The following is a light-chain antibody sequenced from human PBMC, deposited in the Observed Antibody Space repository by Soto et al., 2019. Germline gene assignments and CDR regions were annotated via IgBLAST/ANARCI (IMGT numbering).Light chain of an antibody. V-gene: IGLV1-44*01. CDR2: TNN. CDR1: NSNIGTNT. Sequence: SALTHPPSASATPGQRVTISCSGRNSNIGTNTVNWYQHLPGAAPRLLIYTNNQRPSGVPQRFSGSKTGTYASLAIGGLQSEDGADYYCAAWDDSLGAYVFGTGTKVTVL. J-gene: IGLJ1*01. CDR3: AAWDDSLGAYV.